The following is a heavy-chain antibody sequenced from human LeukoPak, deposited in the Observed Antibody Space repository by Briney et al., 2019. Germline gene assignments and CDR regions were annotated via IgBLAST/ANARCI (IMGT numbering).Heavy chain of an antibody. D-gene: IGHD4-23*01. CDR1: GYTISDYY. CDR2: INPKSGAT. Sequence: ASVKVSCKTSGYTISDYYMNWVRQPPGQGPEWMVWINPKSGATTCSQNFHASDTLTRDTSITTVYMELTGLTTDDTAVYYCARDPGGVGTSLAWYFDLWGRGTLVTVSS. V-gene: IGHV1-2*02. CDR3: ARDPGGVGTSLAWYFDL. J-gene: IGHJ2*01.